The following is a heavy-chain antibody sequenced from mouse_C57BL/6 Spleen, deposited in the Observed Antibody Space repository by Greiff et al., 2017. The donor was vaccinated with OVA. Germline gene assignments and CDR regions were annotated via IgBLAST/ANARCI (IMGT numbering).Heavy chain of an antibody. Sequence: EVQLQQSGTVLARPGASVKMSCKTSGYTFTSYWMHWVKQRPGQGLEWIGAIYPGNSDTSYNQKIKGKAKLTVGTSASTAYMELSSLTNEDSAVYYCTRRTGTGFDYWGQGTTLTVSS. D-gene: IGHD4-1*01. CDR1: GYTFTSYW. V-gene: IGHV1-5*01. CDR3: TRRTGTGFDY. CDR2: IYPGNSDT. J-gene: IGHJ2*01.